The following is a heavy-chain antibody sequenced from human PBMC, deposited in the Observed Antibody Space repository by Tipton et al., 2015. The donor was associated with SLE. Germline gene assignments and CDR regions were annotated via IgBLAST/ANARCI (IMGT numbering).Heavy chain of an antibody. D-gene: IGHD4-11*01. CDR3: ARWAGPTVTFDY. J-gene: IGHJ4*02. V-gene: IGHV4-59*01. CDR1: GGSISSYY. Sequence: LRLSCTVSGGSISSYYWSWIRQPPGKGLEWIGYIYYSGSTNYNPSPKSRVTISVDTSKNQFSLKLSSVTAADTAVYYCARWAGPTVTFDYWGQGTLVTVSS. CDR2: IYYSGST.